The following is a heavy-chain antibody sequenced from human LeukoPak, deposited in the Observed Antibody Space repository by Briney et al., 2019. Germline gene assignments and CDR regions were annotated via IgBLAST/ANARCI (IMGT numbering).Heavy chain of an antibody. CDR2: ISGSGGST. J-gene: IGHJ4*02. Sequence: GGSLRLSCAASGFTFSSYAMSWVRQAPGKGLEWVSAISGSGGSTYYADSVKGRFTISRNNSKNTLYLQVNSLRAEDTAVYYCAKDPGAVAGGIDYWGQGTLVTVSS. D-gene: IGHD6-19*01. V-gene: IGHV3-23*01. CDR1: GFTFSSYA. CDR3: AKDPGAVAGGIDY.